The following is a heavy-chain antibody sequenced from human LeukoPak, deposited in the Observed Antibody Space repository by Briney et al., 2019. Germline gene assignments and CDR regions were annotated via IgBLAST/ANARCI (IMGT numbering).Heavy chain of an antibody. CDR3: ARQGIGMNYDFWSGYTYYFDY. J-gene: IGHJ4*02. CDR1: GGSISSSSYY. D-gene: IGHD3-3*01. V-gene: IGHV4-39*01. Sequence: SETLSLTCTVSGGSISSSSYYWGWIRQPPGKGLERIGSIYHSGSTYYNPSLKSRVTISVDTSKNQFSLKLSSVTAADTAVYYCARQGIGMNYDFWSGYTYYFDYWGQGTLVTVSS. CDR2: IYHSGST.